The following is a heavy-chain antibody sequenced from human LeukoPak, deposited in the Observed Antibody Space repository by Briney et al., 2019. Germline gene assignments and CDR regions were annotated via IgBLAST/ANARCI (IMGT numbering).Heavy chain of an antibody. CDR1: GGSISSGYY. CDR2: IYHSGST. CDR3: ARQYILTGYYHFDY. V-gene: IGHV4-38-2*02. Sequence: SETLSLTCTVSGGSISSGYYWGWIRQPPGKGLEWIGSIYHSGSTYYNPSLKSRVTISVDTSKNQFSLKLSSVTAADTAVYYCARQYILTGYYHFDYWGQGTLVTVSS. J-gene: IGHJ4*02. D-gene: IGHD3-9*01.